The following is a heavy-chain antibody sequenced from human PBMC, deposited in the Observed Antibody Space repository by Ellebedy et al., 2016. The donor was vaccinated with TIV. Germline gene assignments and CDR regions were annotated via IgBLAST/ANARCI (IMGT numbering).Heavy chain of an antibody. CDR2: INEDGSEQ. D-gene: IGHD6-19*01. Sequence: PAGSLRLSCAASGFMFSKFWMSWVRQAPGTGLEWVAKINEDGSEQYYVDSVKCRFTITKDNAKSSLSLQMNSLRLEDKAVYFCARWLNGSGGNLDYWGQGSLVSVSS. J-gene: IGHJ4*02. CDR1: GFMFSKFW. CDR3: ARWLNGSGGNLDY. V-gene: IGHV3-7*03.